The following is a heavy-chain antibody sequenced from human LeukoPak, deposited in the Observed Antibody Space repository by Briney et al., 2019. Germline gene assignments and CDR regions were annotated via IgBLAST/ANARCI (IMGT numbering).Heavy chain of an antibody. Sequence: GGSLRLSCAASGFTFSSYAMSWVRQAPGQGLEWVASISGSGGTTYYADSVEGRFTISRDNSKNTVYLEVNSLRVEDTALYYCAKAGWVYFDSTTFYWADSWGQGTLVTVSS. CDR2: ISGSGGTT. CDR3: AKAGWVYFDSTTFYWADS. D-gene: IGHD2/OR15-2a*01. CDR1: GFTFSSYA. V-gene: IGHV3-23*01. J-gene: IGHJ4*02.